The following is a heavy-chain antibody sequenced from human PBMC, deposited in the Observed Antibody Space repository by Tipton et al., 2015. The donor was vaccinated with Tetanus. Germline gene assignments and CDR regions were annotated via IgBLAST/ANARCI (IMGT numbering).Heavy chain of an antibody. CDR1: GYIFNNYW. V-gene: IGHV5-51*01. J-gene: IGHJ4*02. D-gene: IGHD2-8*01. CDR2: IYPGDSDT. CDR3: ARAHCSDGVCNFDY. Sequence: AQLVQSGGEVKKPGESLKISCKGSGYIFNNYWIGWVRQMPGKGLEWMGIIYPGDSDTRYSPSFQGQVTISVDKSISTAYLQWSSLKASDTSMFYCARAHCSDGVCNFDYWGQGALVTVAS.